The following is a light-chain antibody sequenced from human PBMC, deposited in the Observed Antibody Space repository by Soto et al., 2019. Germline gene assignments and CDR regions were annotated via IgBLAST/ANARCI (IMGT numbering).Light chain of an antibody. CDR1: QSISQF. CDR2: GAS. CDR3: QQYGSSPPIT. V-gene: IGKV3-20*01. Sequence: EIVLTQSPSTLSLSPGERATLSCRASQSISQFLAWYQQKPGQAPSLFIYGASNRATGIPARFSGSGSGTDFTLTISRLEPEDFAVYYCQQYGSSPPITFGQGTRLEIK. J-gene: IGKJ5*01.